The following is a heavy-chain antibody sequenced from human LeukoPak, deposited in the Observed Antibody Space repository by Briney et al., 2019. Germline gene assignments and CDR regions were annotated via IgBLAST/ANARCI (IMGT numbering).Heavy chain of an antibody. CDR3: ARGGGSYNY. CDR2: IYYSGST. V-gene: IGHV4-39*07. J-gene: IGHJ4*02. Sequence: RSETLSLICTVSGGSISSSSYYWGWIRQPPGKGLEWIGSIYYSGSTYYNPSLKSRVTISVDTSKNQFSLKLSSVTAADTAVYYCARGGGSYNYWGQGTLVTVSS. CDR1: GGSISSSSYY. D-gene: IGHD1-26*01.